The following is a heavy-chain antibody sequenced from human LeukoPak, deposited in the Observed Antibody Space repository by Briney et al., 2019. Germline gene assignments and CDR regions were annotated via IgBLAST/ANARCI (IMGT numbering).Heavy chain of an antibody. J-gene: IGHJ6*02. D-gene: IGHD3-22*01. V-gene: IGHV3-30*04. CDR3: ARDSYYYYYDSSGYYPGDYGMDV. CDR1: GFTFSSYA. CDR2: ISYDGSNK. Sequence: PGRSLRLSCAASGFTFSSYAMHWVRQAPGKGLEWVAVISYDGSNKYYADSVKGRFTISRDNSKNTLYLQMNSLRAEDTAVYYCARDSYYYYYDSSGYYPGDYGMDVWGQGTRSPSP.